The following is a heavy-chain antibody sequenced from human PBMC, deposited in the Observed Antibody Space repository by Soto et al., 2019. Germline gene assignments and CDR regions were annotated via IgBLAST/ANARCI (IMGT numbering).Heavy chain of an antibody. CDR2: INDSGSA. Sequence: PSETLSLTCAVYGGSFSGHYWSWIRQPPGKGLEWIGEINDSGSANYNPSLKSRVTISVDTSKNQFSLNLSSVTAADTALYYCARGLSFVVVHTAIRWFAPWGQGTLVTVSS. V-gene: IGHV4-34*01. J-gene: IGHJ5*02. CDR1: GGSFSGHY. CDR3: ARGLSFVVVHTAIRWFAP. D-gene: IGHD2-2*01.